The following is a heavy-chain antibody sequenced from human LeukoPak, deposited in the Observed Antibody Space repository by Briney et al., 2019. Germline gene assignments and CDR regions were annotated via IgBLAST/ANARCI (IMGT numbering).Heavy chain of an antibody. Sequence: GGSLRLSCAACGLTFSNFAISWVRQATGQGLEWVSHISGSGGSTYYADSVKRRFTISRDNSKNTLYLQMNSLRAEDTAVYYCAKGPYDCSGYYPYYFDYWAQGTLVTGSS. V-gene: IGHV3-23*01. D-gene: IGHD3-22*01. CDR1: GLTFSNFA. J-gene: IGHJ4*02. CDR2: ISGSGGST. CDR3: AKGPYDCSGYYPYYFDY.